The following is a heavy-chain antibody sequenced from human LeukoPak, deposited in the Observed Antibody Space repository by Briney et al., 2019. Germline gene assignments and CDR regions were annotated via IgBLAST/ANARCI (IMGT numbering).Heavy chain of an antibody. CDR3: AKDFRVAEELWFGEVWNAFDI. J-gene: IGHJ3*02. CDR1: GFTFSGYG. D-gene: IGHD3-10*01. V-gene: IGHV3-30*18. CDR2: ISSDGSNR. Sequence: PGRSLRLSCAASGFTFSGYGMHWVRQAPDKGLEWVALISSDGSNRIYADSVKGRFSISRDNSKNTLYLQVNSLRIEDTAVYYCAKDFRVAEELWFGEVWNAFDIWDQGIRVAVSS.